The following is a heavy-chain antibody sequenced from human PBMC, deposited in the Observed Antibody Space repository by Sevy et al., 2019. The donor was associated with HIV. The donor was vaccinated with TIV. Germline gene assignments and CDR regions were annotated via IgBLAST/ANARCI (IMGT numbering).Heavy chain of an antibody. V-gene: IGHV3-7*01. J-gene: IGHJ1*01. Sequence: GGSLRLSCAASGFTFSSYWMSWVRQAPGKGLEWLANIKQDGSEKYYVDSVKGRFTISRDNAKNSLYLQMNSLRAEDTAVYYCARDIVVVTAGYFQHWGQGTLVTVSS. CDR2: IKQDGSEK. CDR3: ARDIVVVTAGYFQH. CDR1: GFTFSSYW. D-gene: IGHD2-21*02.